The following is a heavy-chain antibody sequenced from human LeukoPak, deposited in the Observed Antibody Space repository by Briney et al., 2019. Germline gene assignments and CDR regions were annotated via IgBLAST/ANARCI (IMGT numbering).Heavy chain of an antibody. D-gene: IGHD3-22*01. CDR3: ATDSGRDDSSGYYYSEVDY. J-gene: IGHJ4*02. V-gene: IGHV3-21*01. CDR2: ISSSSSYI. Sequence: RGSLRLSCAASGFTFSSYSMNWVRQAPGKGLEWVSSISSSSSYIYHADSVKGRFTISRDNAKNSLYLQMNSLRAEDTAVYYCATDSGRDDSSGYYYSEVDYWGQGTLVTVSS. CDR1: GFTFSSYS.